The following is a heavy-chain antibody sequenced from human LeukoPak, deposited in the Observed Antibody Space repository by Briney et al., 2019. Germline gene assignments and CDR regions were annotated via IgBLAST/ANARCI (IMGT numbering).Heavy chain of an antibody. CDR2: FDPEDGET. Sequence: ASVTVSFKVSGYTLTELSMHWVRQAPGKGLEWMGGFDPEDGETIYAQKFQGRVTMTEDTSTDTAYMELSSLRSEDTAVYYCATDPASLVVVAASWGQGTLVTVSS. V-gene: IGHV1-24*01. J-gene: IGHJ4*02. CDR3: ATDPASLVVVAAS. CDR1: GYTLTELS. D-gene: IGHD2-15*01.